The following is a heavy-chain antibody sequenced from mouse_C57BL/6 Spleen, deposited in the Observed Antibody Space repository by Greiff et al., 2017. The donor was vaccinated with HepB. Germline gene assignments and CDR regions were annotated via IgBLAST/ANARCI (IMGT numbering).Heavy chain of an antibody. D-gene: IGHD2-1*01. CDR1: GFSLTSYG. Sequence: VQREESGPGLVAPSQCLSITCTVSGFSLTSYGIHWVRQPPGKGLEWLVVIWSDGSTTYNSAIKSRLSISKDNSKSHVSFNMNSLQTDDTAMYYCARNEDYGNSYAMDYWGQGTSVTVSS. J-gene: IGHJ4*01. V-gene: IGHV2-6*02. CDR3: ARNEDYGNSYAMDY. CDR2: IWSDGST.